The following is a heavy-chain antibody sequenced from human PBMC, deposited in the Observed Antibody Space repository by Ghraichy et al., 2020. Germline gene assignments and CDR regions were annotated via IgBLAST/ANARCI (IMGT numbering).Heavy chain of an antibody. J-gene: IGHJ3*02. V-gene: IGHV3-49*03. D-gene: IGHD1-26*01. CDR3: SRDLLGATLDAFDI. CDR2: IRSKAYDGAT. CDR1: GFTFDDYT. Sequence: GGSLRLSCTTSGFTFDDYTMNWFRQAPGKGLEWVGFIRSKAYDGATQYAASVKGRFTISRDDSKSIAYLQMNSLRTEDTAVYYCSRDLLGATLDAFDIWGQGTMVTVSS.